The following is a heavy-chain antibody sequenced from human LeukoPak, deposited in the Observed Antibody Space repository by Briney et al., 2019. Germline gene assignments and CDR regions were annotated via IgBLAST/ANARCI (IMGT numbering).Heavy chain of an antibody. CDR1: GFTFNRYW. J-gene: IGHJ4*02. D-gene: IGHD5-12*01. V-gene: IGHV3-7*01. CDR2: IKQDGSEK. CDR3: ARVEASGCDYGAFDY. Sequence: GGSLRLSCAASGFTFNRYWMSWVRQAPGKGLEWVANIKQDGSEKYYVDSVKGRFTISRDNAKNSLYLQMNSLRAEDTAVYYCARVEASGCDYGAFDYWGQGTLVTVSS.